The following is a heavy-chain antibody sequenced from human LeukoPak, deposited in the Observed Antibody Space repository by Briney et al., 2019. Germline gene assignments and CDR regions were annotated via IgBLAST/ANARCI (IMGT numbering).Heavy chain of an antibody. D-gene: IGHD6-19*01. J-gene: IGHJ4*02. CDR3: ARAYSSVRRGGLY. CDR2: ISYDGSNK. Sequence: GGSLRLSCAASGFTFSSYGMHWVRQAPGKGLEWVAVISYDGSNKYYADSVKGRFTISRDNSKNTLYLQMNSLRAEDTAVYYCARAYSSVRRGGLYWGQGTLVTVSS. V-gene: IGHV3-30*03. CDR1: GFTFSSYG.